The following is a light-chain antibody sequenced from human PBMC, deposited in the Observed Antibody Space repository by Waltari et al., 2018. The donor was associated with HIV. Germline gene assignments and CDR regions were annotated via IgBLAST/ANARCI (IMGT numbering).Light chain of an antibody. Sequence: DIQMTQSPSSLSASVGATITITCRASQTIGMYLNWFQQKPGKAPKLLIYAAYSLQSGVSSRFSGGGSGTDFTLTINSLQPEDFATYFCQQTYMSPPTFGPGTKVDV. CDR1: QTIGMY. CDR2: AAY. J-gene: IGKJ3*01. CDR3: QQTYMSPPT. V-gene: IGKV1-39*01.